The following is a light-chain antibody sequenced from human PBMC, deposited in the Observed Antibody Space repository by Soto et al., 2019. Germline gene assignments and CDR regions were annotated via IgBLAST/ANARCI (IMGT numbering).Light chain of an antibody. V-gene: IGLV2-23*02. CDR3: CSYAGPSIFVV. Sequence: QSVLTQPASVSGSPGQSITISCTGTSSDIGSYNRVSWYQQHPGKAPKLMIYEDTQRPSRVSNRFSGSKSGSTASLTITGLQAEDEADYYCCSYAGPSIFVVFGGGTKLTVL. CDR1: SSDIGSYNR. J-gene: IGLJ2*01. CDR2: EDT.